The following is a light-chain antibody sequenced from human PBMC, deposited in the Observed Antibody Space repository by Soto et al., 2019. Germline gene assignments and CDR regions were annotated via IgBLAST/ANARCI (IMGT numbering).Light chain of an antibody. J-gene: IGLJ1*01. CDR3: GSWTTYRPYV. CDR2: EVT. V-gene: IGLV2-14*01. Sequence: QSALTQPASVSGSPGQSITIPCTGTSSDIGNYNAVSWYQQHPGKAPKFIIYEVTNRPSGVSDRFSGSKSGNTASLTISGLQAEDEADYYCGSWTTYRPYVFATGTKLTVL. CDR1: SSDIGNYNA.